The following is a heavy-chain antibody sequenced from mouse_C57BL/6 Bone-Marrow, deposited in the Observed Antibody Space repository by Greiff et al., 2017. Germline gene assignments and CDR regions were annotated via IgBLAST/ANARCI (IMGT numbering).Heavy chain of an antibody. CDR2: INPNNGGT. V-gene: IGHV1-26*01. D-gene: IGHD3-3*01. CDR3: ARGGRRGY. CDR1: GYTFTDYY. J-gene: IGHJ2*01. Sequence: EVQLQQSGPELVKPGASVKISCKASGYTFTDYYMNWVKQSHGKSLEWIGDINPNNGGTSYNQTFKGKATLTVDRSSSTAYMELRSLTSEDSAVYYCARGGRRGYWGQGTTLTVSS.